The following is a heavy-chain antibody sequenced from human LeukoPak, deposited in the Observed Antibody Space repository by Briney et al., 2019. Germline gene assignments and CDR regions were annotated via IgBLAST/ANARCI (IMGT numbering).Heavy chain of an antibody. V-gene: IGHV1-69*13. J-gene: IGHJ4*02. Sequence: GASVKVSCKASGGTFSRFTISWVRQAPGRGFEWMGGITPIFGTANFAQKFQGRVSITADESTSTAFMELSSLRSEDTAVYYCAREWGLESSGYYYAYWGQGTLVTVSS. CDR3: AREWGLESSGYYYAY. CDR1: GGTFSRFT. CDR2: ITPIFGTA. D-gene: IGHD3-22*01.